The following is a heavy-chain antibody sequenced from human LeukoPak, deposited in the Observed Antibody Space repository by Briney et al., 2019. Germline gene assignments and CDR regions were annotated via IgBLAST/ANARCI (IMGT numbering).Heavy chain of an antibody. Sequence: SETPSLTCTVSGGSISSYYWSWIRQPPGKGLEWIGYIYYSGSTNYNPSLKSRVTISVDTSKNQFSLKLSSVTAADTAVYYCARHRGDFDWLPYYFDYWGRGTLVTVSS. V-gene: IGHV4-59*08. D-gene: IGHD3-9*01. CDR2: IYYSGST. CDR1: GGSISSYY. J-gene: IGHJ4*02. CDR3: ARHRGDFDWLPYYFDY.